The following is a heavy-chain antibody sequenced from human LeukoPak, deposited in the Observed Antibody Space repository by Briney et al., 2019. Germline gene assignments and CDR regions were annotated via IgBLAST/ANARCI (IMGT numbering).Heavy chain of an antibody. D-gene: IGHD5-18*01. CDR1: GYTFTSYG. CDR3: ATTDTAMVDYLNWFDP. Sequence: GASVKVSCKASGYTFTSYGISWVRQAPGQGLEWMGWISAYNGNTNYAQKLQGRVTMTTDTSTSTAYMELRSLRSEDTAVYYCATTDTAMVDYLNWFDPWGQGTLVTVSS. V-gene: IGHV1-18*01. CDR2: ISAYNGNT. J-gene: IGHJ5*02.